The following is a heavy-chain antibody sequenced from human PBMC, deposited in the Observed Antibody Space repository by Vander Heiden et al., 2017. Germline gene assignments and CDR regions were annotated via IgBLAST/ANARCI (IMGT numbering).Heavy chain of an antibody. J-gene: IGHJ4*01. V-gene: IGHV3-48*02. CDR1: GSPFSNYD. D-gene: IGHD3-22*01. CDR3: ARHNSVYFDY. CDR2: SSSGSAIM. Sequence: EVQLVEPGGGLVQPGGSRRLPCAASGSPFSNYDMNWGRQAPGQGLEWVSNSSSGSAIMDYADAVKGRFAISRDNAKNSLYLQMSSLRDEDTAVYYCARHNSVYFDYWGQGILVTVSS.